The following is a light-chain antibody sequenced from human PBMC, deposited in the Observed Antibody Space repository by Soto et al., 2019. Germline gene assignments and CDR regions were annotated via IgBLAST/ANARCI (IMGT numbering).Light chain of an antibody. J-gene: IGLJ2*01. Sequence: QSVLTQPPSASGTPGQRVIISCSGSGSSIGTNTVNWYRQLPGTAPKLLIYGNNQRPSGGPDRFSGSKSGTSASLAISGLQSEDEDDYYCAAWDGSLNNVLFGGGTKLTVL. V-gene: IGLV1-44*01. CDR2: GNN. CDR1: GSSIGTNT. CDR3: AAWDGSLNNVL.